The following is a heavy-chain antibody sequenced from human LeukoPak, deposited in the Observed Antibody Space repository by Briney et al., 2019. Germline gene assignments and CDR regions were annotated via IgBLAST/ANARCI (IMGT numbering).Heavy chain of an antibody. CDR3: ARQIYYDRSGYFYFN. V-gene: IGHV4-39*01. CDR2: MSYSGST. J-gene: IGHJ4*02. CDR1: GGSISSSGYY. Sequence: PSETLSLTCTVSGGSISSSGYYWGWIRQPPGKGLECIGIMSYSGSTYYNPSLKSRVTMSVDTSKKHFSLKLSSVTAADTAVYYCARQIYYDRSGYFYFNWGQGTLVTVSS. D-gene: IGHD3-22*01.